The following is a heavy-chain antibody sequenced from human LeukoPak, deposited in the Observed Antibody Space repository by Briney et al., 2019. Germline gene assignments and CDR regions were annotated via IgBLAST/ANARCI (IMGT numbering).Heavy chain of an antibody. V-gene: IGHV3-30-3*01. D-gene: IGHD6-6*01. CDR3: ARDFRQLPFDP. J-gene: IGHJ5*02. CDR2: ISYDGSNK. CDR1: GFTFNNYP. Sequence: PGGSLRLSCAASGFTFNNYPMHWVRQAPGKGLEWVALISYDGSNKYYADSVQGRFTISRDNSKNTLYLQINSLRVEDTAVYYCARDFRQLPFDPWGQGTLVTVSS.